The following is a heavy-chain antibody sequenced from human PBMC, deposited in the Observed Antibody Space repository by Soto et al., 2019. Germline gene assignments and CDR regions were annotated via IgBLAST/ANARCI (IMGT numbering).Heavy chain of an antibody. J-gene: IGHJ6*02. Sequence: QVQLVQSGAEVKKPGSSVKVSCKASGGTFSSYAISWVRQAPGQGLEWMGGIIPIFGTADYAQKFQGRVTITADESTSTAYMDPSSLRSEDTAVYYCARHLGGNHYYYGMDVWGQGTTVTVSS. CDR2: IIPIFGTA. CDR3: ARHLGGNHYYYGMDV. V-gene: IGHV1-69*12. CDR1: GGTFSSYA. D-gene: IGHD3-16*01.